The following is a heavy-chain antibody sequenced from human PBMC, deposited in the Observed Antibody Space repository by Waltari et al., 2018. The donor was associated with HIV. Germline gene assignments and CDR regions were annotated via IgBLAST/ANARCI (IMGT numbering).Heavy chain of an antibody. CDR1: GNTFRRYA. Sequence: QVQLVQSGAEVKKPGYSVRVSCKAPGNTFRRYAINWERQAPGQGLELMGGIKPMFGTANYAQRFQGRLAITADESTSTSYMELRSLRSEDTAVYYCARAPYCSGGSCYSRGGMDVWGPGTTVTVSS. D-gene: IGHD2-15*01. V-gene: IGHV1-69*01. J-gene: IGHJ6*02. CDR2: IKPMFGTA. CDR3: ARAPYCSGGSCYSRGGMDV.